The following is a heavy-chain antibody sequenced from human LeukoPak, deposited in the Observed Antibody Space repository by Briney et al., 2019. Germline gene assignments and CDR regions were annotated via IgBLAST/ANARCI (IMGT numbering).Heavy chain of an antibody. V-gene: IGHV3-74*01. CDR2: INRDGSYT. D-gene: IGHD2-2*01. J-gene: IGHJ4*02. CDR1: GFSFSNFW. Sequence: GGSLRLSCAASGFSFSNFWMYWVRQAPGKGLVWVSRINRDGSYTVYADSVKGRFTISRDNAKNTLYLQMNSLGAEDTAVYYCARGSYTSPDYWGQGTLVTVSS. CDR3: ARGSYTSPDY.